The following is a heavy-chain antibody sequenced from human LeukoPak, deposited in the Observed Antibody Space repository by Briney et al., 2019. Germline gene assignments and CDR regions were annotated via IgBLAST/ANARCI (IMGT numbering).Heavy chain of an antibody. J-gene: IGHJ4*02. Sequence: SETLSLTCSVSGGSISSYYWSWIRQPPGKGLEWIGRIYTRGSTNYNPSLKSRVTMSVDTSKNQFSLKLSSVTAADTAVYYCARGPTRLAAEVDYWGQGTLVTVSS. CDR2: IYTRGST. CDR1: GGSISSYY. V-gene: IGHV4-4*07. CDR3: ARGPTRLAAEVDY. D-gene: IGHD6-25*01.